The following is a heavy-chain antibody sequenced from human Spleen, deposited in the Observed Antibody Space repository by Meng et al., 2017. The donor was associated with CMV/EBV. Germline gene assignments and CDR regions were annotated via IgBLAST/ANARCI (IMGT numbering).Heavy chain of an antibody. CDR2: ICRSRTS. Sequence: LPCSGSGPPLGTGPWWTGVRQTPGSRLEWIGQICRSRTSDYNPSLQCRVTISVDKAKNHFSLNLRSLTAAVTALYYCARDTGNYFDYWGQGTLVTVSS. V-gene: IGHV4-4*02. CDR3: ARDTGNYFDY. CDR1: GPPLGTGPW. J-gene: IGHJ4*02. D-gene: IGHD2-8*02.